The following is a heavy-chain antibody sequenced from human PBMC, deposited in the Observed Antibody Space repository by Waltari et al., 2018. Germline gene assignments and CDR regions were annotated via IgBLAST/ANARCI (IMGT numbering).Heavy chain of an antibody. CDR3: ARGPPMVRGVIGDY. CDR1: GGPFSSYA. Sequence: QVQLVQSGAEVKKPGSSVKVSCKASGGPFSSYAITWLRPAPGQGLEWMGGIIPIFGTANYAQKFQGRVTITADKSTSTAYMELSSLRSEDTAVYYCARGPPMVRGVIGDYWGQGTLVTVSS. D-gene: IGHD3-10*01. J-gene: IGHJ4*02. CDR2: IIPIFGTA. V-gene: IGHV1-69*14.